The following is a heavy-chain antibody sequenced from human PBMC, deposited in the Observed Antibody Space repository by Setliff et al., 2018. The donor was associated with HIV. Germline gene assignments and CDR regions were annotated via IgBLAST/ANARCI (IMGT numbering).Heavy chain of an antibody. CDR2: IIPIFAAA. CDR1: GGTFSSYG. CDR3: ARVPGDYGDNPIDY. V-gene: IGHV1-69*06. D-gene: IGHD4-17*01. Sequence: ASVKVSCKASGGTFSSYGISWVRQAPGQGLEWMGGIIPIFAAAHYAQMFQGRVTFTADTSTNTAYMELSSLRSEDTALYYCARVPGDYGDNPIDYWGQGTLVTVSS. J-gene: IGHJ4*02.